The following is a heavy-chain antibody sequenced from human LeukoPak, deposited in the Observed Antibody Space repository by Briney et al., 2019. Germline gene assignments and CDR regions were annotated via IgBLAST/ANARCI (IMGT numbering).Heavy chain of an antibody. CDR1: GFTFSNYA. D-gene: IGHD3-10*02. CDR2: IRYDGSTQ. J-gene: IGHJ6*04. V-gene: IGHV3-30*02. CDR3: AELGITMIGGV. Sequence: PGGSLRLSCAASGFTFSNYAMHWVRQAPGRGLEWVAFIRYDGSTQFYADSVKGRFTISRDNAKNSLYLQMNSLRAEDTAVYYCAELGITMIGGVWGKGTTVTISS.